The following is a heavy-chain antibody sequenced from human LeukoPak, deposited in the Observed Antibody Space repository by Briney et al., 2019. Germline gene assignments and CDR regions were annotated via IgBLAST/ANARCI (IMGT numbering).Heavy chain of an antibody. CDR2: TYYRSKWYN. Sequence: SQTLSLTCVISGDCVSSNSAAWNWTRQSPSRGLEWLARTYYRSKWYNDYAVSVKSRITMNTDTPKNQFSLQLNSVTPEDTAVYYCARGSSRIYYYDSSGYSHAFDYWGQGTLVTVSS. CDR1: GDCVSSNSAA. V-gene: IGHV6-1*01. CDR3: ARGSSRIYYYDSSGYSHAFDY. D-gene: IGHD3-22*01. J-gene: IGHJ4*02.